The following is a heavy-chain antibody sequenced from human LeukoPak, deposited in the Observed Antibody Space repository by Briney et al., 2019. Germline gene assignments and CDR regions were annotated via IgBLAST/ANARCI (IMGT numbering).Heavy chain of an antibody. J-gene: IGHJ4*02. Sequence: TGGSLRLSCEVSGFPFTLYNMNWVRQAPGKGLEWLSYISSSTNTIYYADSVKGRFTISRDNAKNPLYLQMSGLGAEDTAVYYCARELNGYGYYFFDYWGPGTLVTVSS. CDR1: GFPFTLYN. D-gene: IGHD3-16*01. CDR2: ISSSTNTI. V-gene: IGHV3-48*04. CDR3: ARELNGYGYYFFDY.